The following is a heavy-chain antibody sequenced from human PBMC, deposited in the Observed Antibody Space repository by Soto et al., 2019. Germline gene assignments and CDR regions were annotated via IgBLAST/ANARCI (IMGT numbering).Heavy chain of an antibody. J-gene: IGHJ6*02. Sequence: PSETLSLTCAVYGGSFSGYYWSWIRQPPGKGLEWIGEINHSGSTNYNPSLKSRVTISVDTSKNQFSLKLSSVTAADTAVYYCARLPRIAVAGTKYYYYGMDVWGQGTTVTVSS. D-gene: IGHD6-19*01. CDR2: INHSGST. CDR3: ARLPRIAVAGTKYYYYGMDV. V-gene: IGHV4-34*01. CDR1: GGSFSGYY.